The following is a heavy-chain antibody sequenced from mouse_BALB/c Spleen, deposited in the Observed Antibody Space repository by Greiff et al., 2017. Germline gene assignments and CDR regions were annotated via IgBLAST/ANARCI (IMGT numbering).Heavy chain of an antibody. CDR3: ARSGRQLGHYWYFDV. CDR2: INPYNDGT. D-gene: IGHD3-2*01. CDR1: GYTFTSYV. V-gene: IGHV1-14*01. Sequence: VQLQQSGPELVKPGASVKMSCKASGYTFTSYVMHWVKQKPGQGLEWIGYINPYNDGTKYNEKFKGKATLTSDKSSSTAYMELSSLTSEDSAVYYCARSGRQLGHYWYFDVWGAGTTVTVSS. J-gene: IGHJ1*01.